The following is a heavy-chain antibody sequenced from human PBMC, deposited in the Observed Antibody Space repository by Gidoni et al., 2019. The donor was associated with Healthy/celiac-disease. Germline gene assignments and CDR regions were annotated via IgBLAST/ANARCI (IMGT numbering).Heavy chain of an antibody. CDR1: GGSISSSNW. V-gene: IGHV4-4*02. J-gene: IGHJ4*02. CDR3: ARDWPVDTGMGL. Sequence: QVQLQASGPGVGKPSGTLSLTCAASGGSISSSNWWSWVRQPPGKGLEWIGVIYHSGRTNYNPSLKSRVTISVDKSKNQFSLKLSSVTAADTAVYYCARDWPVDTGMGLWGQGTLVTVSS. CDR2: IYHSGRT. D-gene: IGHD5-18*01.